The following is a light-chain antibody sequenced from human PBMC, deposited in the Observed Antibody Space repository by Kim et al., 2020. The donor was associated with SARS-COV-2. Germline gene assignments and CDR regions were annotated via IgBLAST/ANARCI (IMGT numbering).Light chain of an antibody. Sequence: GQSVTISCTGTSSDVGNYNRVSWYQQPPGTAPQLMIYEVSNRPSGVPDRFSGSKSGNTASLTISGLQAEDEAHYYCSSYTSSNTFVFGGGTKLTVL. CDR3: SSYTSSNTFV. J-gene: IGLJ2*01. V-gene: IGLV2-18*02. CDR1: SSDVGNYNR. CDR2: EVS.